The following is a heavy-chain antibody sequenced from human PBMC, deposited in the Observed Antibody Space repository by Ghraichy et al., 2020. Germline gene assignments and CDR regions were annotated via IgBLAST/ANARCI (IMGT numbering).Heavy chain of an antibody. CDR1: GFSLSFYN. CDR3: ARGRDYDLLGRVPPFDP. CDR2: ISGISTYI. Sequence: GGSLRLSCAASGFSLSFYNMNWVRQAPGKGLEWVSSISGISTYIYYADSVKGRFTISRDNAKNSLYLQMNSLRAEDTAFYYCARGRDYDLLGRVPPFDPWGQGTLVTVSS. D-gene: IGHD4-17*01. J-gene: IGHJ5*02. V-gene: IGHV3-21*06.